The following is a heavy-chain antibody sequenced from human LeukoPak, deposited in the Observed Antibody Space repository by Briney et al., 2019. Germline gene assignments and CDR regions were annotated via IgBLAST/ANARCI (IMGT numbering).Heavy chain of an antibody. CDR3: AIARIQLFDY. J-gene: IGHJ4*02. D-gene: IGHD5-18*01. V-gene: IGHV4-34*01. CDR2: INHSGST. CDR1: GGSFSGYY. Sequence: SETLSLTCAVYGGSFSGYYWSWIRQPPGKGLEWIGEINHSGSTNYNPSLKSRVTISVDTSKNQLSLKLSSVTAADTAVYYCAIARIQLFDYWGQGTLVTVSS.